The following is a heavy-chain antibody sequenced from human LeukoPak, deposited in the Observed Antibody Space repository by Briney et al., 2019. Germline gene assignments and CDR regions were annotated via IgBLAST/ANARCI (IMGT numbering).Heavy chain of an antibody. CDR3: ARGNPSDY. Sequence: SVKVSCKASGDTFSSYAFSWVRQAPGQGLEWMGRIIPILNIANYTQKFQGRVTITADKSTSTAYMELRSLRSEDTAVYYCARGNPSDYWGQGTLVIVSS. CDR2: IIPILNIA. J-gene: IGHJ4*02. V-gene: IGHV1-69*04. CDR1: GDTFSSYA.